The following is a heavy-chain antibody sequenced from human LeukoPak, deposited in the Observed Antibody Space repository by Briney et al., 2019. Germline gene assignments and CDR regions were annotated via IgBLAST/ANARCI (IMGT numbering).Heavy chain of an antibody. CDR3: ARLGSSSWYYYYYYMDV. D-gene: IGHD6-13*01. CDR2: ISAYNGNT. Sequence: ASVKVPCKASGYTFTSYGISWVRQAPGQGLEWMGWISAYNGNTNYAQKLQGRVTMTTDTSTSTAYMELRSLRSDDTAVYYCARLGSSSWYYYYYYMDVWGKGTTVTVSS. V-gene: IGHV1-18*01. CDR1: GYTFTSYG. J-gene: IGHJ6*03.